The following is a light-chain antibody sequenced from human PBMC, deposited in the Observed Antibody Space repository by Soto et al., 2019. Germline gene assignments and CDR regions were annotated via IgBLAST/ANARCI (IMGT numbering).Light chain of an antibody. CDR2: EVS. J-gene: IGLJ1*01. V-gene: IGLV2-8*01. CDR3: TSYAGTYSFFYV. Sequence: QSALTQPPSASGCPGQSVTISCTGTSSDVGAYNYVSWYQQLPGKAPKLIIYEVSKRPSGVPDRFSGSKSGNTASLTVSGLQAEDKADYYCTSYAGTYSFFYVFGTGTKVTVL. CDR1: SSDVGAYNY.